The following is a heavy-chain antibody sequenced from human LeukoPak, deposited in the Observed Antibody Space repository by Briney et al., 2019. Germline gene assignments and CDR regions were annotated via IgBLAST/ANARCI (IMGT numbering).Heavy chain of an antibody. CDR2: ISGSGGST. D-gene: IGHD6-13*01. J-gene: IGHJ4*02. CDR1: GFTFSSYA. CDR3: AKSPRIAAAIYYVDY. Sequence: GGSLRLSCAASGFTFSSYAMSWVRQAPGKGLEWVSAISGSGGSTYYADSVKGRFTISRDNSKNTLYLQMNSLRTEDTAVYYCAKSPRIAAAIYYVDYWGQGTLVTVSS. V-gene: IGHV3-23*01.